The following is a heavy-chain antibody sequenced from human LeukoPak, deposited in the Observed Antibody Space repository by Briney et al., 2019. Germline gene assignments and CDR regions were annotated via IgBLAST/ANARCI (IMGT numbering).Heavy chain of an antibody. CDR3: ARDRGMPRPGDY. J-gene: IGHJ4*02. D-gene: IGHD3-10*01. CDR2: ISSSSSYI. CDR1: GFTFSSYS. V-gene: IGHV3-21*01. Sequence: GGSLRLSCAASGFTFSSYSMNWVRQAPGKGLEWVSPISSSSSYIYYADSVKGRFTISRDNAKNSLYLQMNSLRAEDTAVYYCARDRGMPRPGDYWGQGTLVTVSS.